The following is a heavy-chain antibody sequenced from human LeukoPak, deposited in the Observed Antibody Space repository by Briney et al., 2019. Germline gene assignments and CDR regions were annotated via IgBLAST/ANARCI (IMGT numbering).Heavy chain of an antibody. V-gene: IGHV1-46*01. CDR3: GAQDELDPFYYMDV. D-gene: IGHD2-15*01. J-gene: IGHJ6*03. Sequence: ASVKVSCKASGYTFTSYCMHLVRQAPGQGLEWIGIINPTGGPTSYAQKFHGRVTMNRDISTSTDSMNPNSLRSEDTAVYYCGAQDELDPFYYMDVWGKGTTVTVSS. CDR1: GYTFTSYC. CDR2: INPTGGPT.